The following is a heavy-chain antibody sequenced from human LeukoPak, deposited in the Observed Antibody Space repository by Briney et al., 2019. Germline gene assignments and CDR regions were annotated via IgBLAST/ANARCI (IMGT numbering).Heavy chain of an antibody. J-gene: IGHJ2*01. CDR3: AREVYYRRYFDL. D-gene: IGHD3-22*01. Sequence: ASVKVSCKASGYTFSGYYIHWVRQAPGQGLEWMGWISAYNGNTNYAQKLQGRVTMTTDTSTSTAYMELRSLRSDDTAVYYCAREVYYRRYFDLWGRGTLVTVSS. CDR2: ISAYNGNT. CDR1: GYTFSGYY. V-gene: IGHV1-18*04.